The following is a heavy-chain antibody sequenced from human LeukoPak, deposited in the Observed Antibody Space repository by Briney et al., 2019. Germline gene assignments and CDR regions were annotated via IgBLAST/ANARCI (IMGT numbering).Heavy chain of an antibody. CDR3: ARGSAGTGAFDI. D-gene: IGHD6-13*01. Sequence: ASVKVSCKASGYTFTGYYMHWVRQALGQGLEWMGWINPNSGGTNYAQKFQGRVTMTRDTSISTAYMELSRLRSDDTAVYYCARGSAGTGAFDIWGQGTMVTVSS. CDR2: INPNSGGT. V-gene: IGHV1-2*02. CDR1: GYTFTGYY. J-gene: IGHJ3*02.